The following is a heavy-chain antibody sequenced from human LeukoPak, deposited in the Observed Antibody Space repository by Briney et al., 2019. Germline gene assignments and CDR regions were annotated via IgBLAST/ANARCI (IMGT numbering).Heavy chain of an antibody. CDR1: GFTVRSYG. D-gene: IGHD5-18*01. J-gene: IGHJ4*02. CDR2: IYSGGST. Sequence: GGSLRLSCAVSGFTVRSYGMSWVRQAPGKGLEWVSVIYSGGSTYYADSVKGRFTISRDNSKNTLYLQMNSLRAEDTAVYYCARVAGVWLGYSYGYFDYWGQGTLVTVSS. CDR3: ARVAGVWLGYSYGYFDY. V-gene: IGHV3-66*01.